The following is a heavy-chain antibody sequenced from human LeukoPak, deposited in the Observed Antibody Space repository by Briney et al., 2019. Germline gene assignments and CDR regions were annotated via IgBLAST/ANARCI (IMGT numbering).Heavy chain of an antibody. D-gene: IGHD4/OR15-4a*01. Sequence: ASVKVSCKASGYTFTSYGISWVRQAPGQGLEWMGWISAYNGNTNYAQKFQGRVTITADESTSTAYMELSSLRSEDTAVYYCARRPMTIVSGFDYWGQGTLVTVSS. CDR3: ARRPMTIVSGFDY. CDR1: GYTFTSYG. V-gene: IGHV1-18*01. J-gene: IGHJ4*02. CDR2: ISAYNGNT.